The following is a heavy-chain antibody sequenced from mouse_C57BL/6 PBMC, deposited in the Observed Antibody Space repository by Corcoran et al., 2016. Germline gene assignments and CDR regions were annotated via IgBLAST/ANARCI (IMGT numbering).Heavy chain of an antibody. CDR1: GYTFTDYY. D-gene: IGHD1-1*01. CDR3: ARSGVATSPYFDY. J-gene: IGHJ2*01. V-gene: IGHV1-19*01. CDR2: INPYNGGT. Sequence: EVQLQQSGPVLVKPGASVKMSCKASGYTFTDYYMNWVKQSHGKSLEWIGVINPYNGGTSYNQKFKGKATLTVDKSSSTAYMELNSLTSEDSAVYYCARSGVATSPYFDYWGQGTTLTVSS.